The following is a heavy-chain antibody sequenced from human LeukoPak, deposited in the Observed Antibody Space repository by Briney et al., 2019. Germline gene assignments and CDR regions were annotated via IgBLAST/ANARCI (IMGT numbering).Heavy chain of an antibody. J-gene: IGHJ4*02. CDR2: IIPILGIA. CDR1: GGTFSSYT. D-gene: IGHD3-22*01. V-gene: IGHV1-69*04. CDR3: ARDLGYDSSGYYYKSFDY. Sequence: SVKVSFKASGGTFSSYTISWVRQAPGQGLEWMGRIIPILGIANYAQKFQGRVTITADKSTSTAYMELSSLRSEDTAVYYCARDLGYDSSGYYYKSFDYWGQGTLVTVSS.